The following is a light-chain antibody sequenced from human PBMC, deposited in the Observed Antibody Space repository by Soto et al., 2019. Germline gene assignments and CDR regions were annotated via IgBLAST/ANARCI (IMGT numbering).Light chain of an antibody. J-gene: IGLJ2*01. Sequence: QSVLTQPPSVSAAPGQKVTISCSGSNSNIGNNDVSWYQQLPGTTPKLLIYDNDVRPSGIPDRFSGSKCGTSATLDITGLQDGDEADYYCGTWDSSLSAVFGGGTQLTVL. CDR2: DND. V-gene: IGLV1-51*01. CDR1: NSNIGNND. CDR3: GTWDSSLSAV.